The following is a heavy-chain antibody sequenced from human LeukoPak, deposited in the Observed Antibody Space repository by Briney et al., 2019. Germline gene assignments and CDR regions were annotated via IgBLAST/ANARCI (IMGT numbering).Heavy chain of an antibody. V-gene: IGHV4-59*08. D-gene: IGHD6-19*01. CDR1: GGSISSYY. Sequence: SETLSLTCTVSGGSISSYYWSWIRQPPGKGLEWIGYIYYSGSTNYNPSLKSRVTISVDTSKNQFSLKPSSVTAADTAVYYCARHLRSSGWSFDYWGQGTLVTVSS. CDR3: ARHLRSSGWSFDY. J-gene: IGHJ4*02. CDR2: IYYSGST.